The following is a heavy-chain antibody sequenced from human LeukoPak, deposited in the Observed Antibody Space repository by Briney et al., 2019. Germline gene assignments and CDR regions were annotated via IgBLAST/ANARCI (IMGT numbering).Heavy chain of an antibody. D-gene: IGHD2/OR15-2a*01. CDR1: GFTFSSYA. Sequence: PGRSLRLSCAASGFTFSSYAMSWVRQAPGKGLEWVSAISGSGGSTYYADSVKGRFTISRDNSKNTLYLQMNSLRAEDTAVYYCAKDLKGNWYYFDYWGQGTLVTVSS. CDR3: AKDLKGNWYYFDY. J-gene: IGHJ4*02. CDR2: ISGSGGST. V-gene: IGHV3-23*01.